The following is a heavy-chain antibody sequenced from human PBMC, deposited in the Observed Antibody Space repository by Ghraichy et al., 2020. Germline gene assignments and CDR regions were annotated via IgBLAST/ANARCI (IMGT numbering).Heavy chain of an antibody. CDR1: GGSISSYY. V-gene: IGHV4-59*08. CDR3: ARLGRSLWFGESTPNNWFDP. D-gene: IGHD3-10*01. CDR2: IYYSGST. Sequence: SETLSLTCTVSGGSISSYYWSWIRQPPGKGLEWIGYIYYSGSTNYNPSLKSRVTISVDTSKNQFSLKLSSVTAADTAVYYCARLGRSLWFGESTPNNWFDPWGQGTLVTVSS. J-gene: IGHJ5*02.